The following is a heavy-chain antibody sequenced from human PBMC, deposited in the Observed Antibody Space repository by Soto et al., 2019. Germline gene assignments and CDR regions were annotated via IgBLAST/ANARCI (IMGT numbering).Heavy chain of an antibody. D-gene: IGHD2-21*02. CDR3: ARLGHIVVVTAIPIYYYYGMDV. V-gene: IGHV1-18*01. Sequence: GASVEVCCEDSGYTFNSCGSSWVRQDKKQGLEWMGWISAYNGNTNYAQKLQGRVTMTTDTSTSTAYMELRSLRSDDTAVYYCARLGHIVVVTAIPIYYYYGMDVWGQGTTVTVSS. CDR1: GYTFNSCG. CDR2: ISAYNGNT. J-gene: IGHJ6*02.